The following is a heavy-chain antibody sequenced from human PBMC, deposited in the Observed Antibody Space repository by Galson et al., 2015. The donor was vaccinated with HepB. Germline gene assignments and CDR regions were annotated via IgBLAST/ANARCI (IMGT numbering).Heavy chain of an antibody. CDR3: AREGYCSSTSCYVGFDP. J-gene: IGHJ5*02. CDR1: GYTFTSYG. V-gene: IGHV1-18*04. D-gene: IGHD2-2*01. Sequence: SVKVSCKASGYTFTSYGISWVRQAPGQGLEWMGWISAYNGNTNYAQKLQGRVTMTTDTSTSTAYMELRSLRSDDTAVYYCAREGYCSSTSCYVGFDPWGQGTLVTVSS. CDR2: ISAYNGNT.